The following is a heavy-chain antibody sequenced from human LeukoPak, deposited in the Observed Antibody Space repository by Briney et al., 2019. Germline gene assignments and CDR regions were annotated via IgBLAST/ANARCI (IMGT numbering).Heavy chain of an antibody. D-gene: IGHD3-16*01. CDR3: ARAPSYDYVWGSTVYAFDI. V-gene: IGHV4-39*07. J-gene: IGHJ3*02. CDR2: IYHSGST. Sequence: SETLSLTCTVSGGSISSSSYYWGWIRQPPGKGLEWIGEIYHSGSTNYNPSLKSRVTISVDKSKNQFSLKLSSVTAADTAVYYCARAPSYDYVWGSTVYAFDIWGQGTMVTVSS. CDR1: GGSISSSSYY.